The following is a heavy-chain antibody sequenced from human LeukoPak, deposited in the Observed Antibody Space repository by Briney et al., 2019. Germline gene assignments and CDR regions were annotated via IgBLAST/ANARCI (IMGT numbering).Heavy chain of an antibody. D-gene: IGHD1-1*01. J-gene: IGHJ4*02. CDR2: IGTAGDT. V-gene: IGHV3-13*01. CDR1: GFTFSDYD. CDR3: ARVAKERVGGVYYFDY. Sequence: PGGSLRLSCAASGFTFSDYDMHWVRQATGKGLEWVSAIGTAGDTYYTGSVKGRFTISRENAKNSLHPQMNSLRAGDTAVYYCARVAKERVGGVYYFDYWGQGTLVTVSS.